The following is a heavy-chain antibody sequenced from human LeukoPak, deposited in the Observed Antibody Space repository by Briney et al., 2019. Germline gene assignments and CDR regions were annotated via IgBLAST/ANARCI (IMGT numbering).Heavy chain of an antibody. Sequence: GGSLRLSCAASGLTFSSYDMSWVRQAPGKGLEWVSYISTSSRTMYYADSVKGRFTISRDNAKNSLYLQMNSLRVEDTAVYYCSSWPHNDYWGQGTLVTVSS. V-gene: IGHV3-48*04. CDR1: GLTFSSYD. D-gene: IGHD6-13*01. CDR3: SSWPHNDY. J-gene: IGHJ4*02. CDR2: ISTSSRTM.